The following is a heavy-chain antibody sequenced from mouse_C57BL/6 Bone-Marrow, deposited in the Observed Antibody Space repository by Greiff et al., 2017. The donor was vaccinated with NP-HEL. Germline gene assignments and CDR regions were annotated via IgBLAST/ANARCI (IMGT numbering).Heavy chain of an antibody. J-gene: IGHJ2*01. CDR3: ARRPYYFDY. CDR1: GFTFSSYG. CDR2: ISSGGSYT. V-gene: IGHV5-6*02. Sequence: EVKLMESGGDLVKPGGSLKLSCAASGFTFSSYGMSWVRQTPDKRLEWVATISSGGSYTYYPDSVKGRFTISRDNAKNTLYLQMSSLKSEDTAMYYCARRPYYFDYWGQGTTLTVSS.